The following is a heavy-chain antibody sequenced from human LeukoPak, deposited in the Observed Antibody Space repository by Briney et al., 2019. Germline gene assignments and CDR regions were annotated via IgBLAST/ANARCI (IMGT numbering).Heavy chain of an antibody. CDR3: ASPAKGAFFYYYMDV. CDR1: GYTNPNYG. D-gene: IGHD3-3*01. J-gene: IGHJ6*03. V-gene: IGHV1-18*01. CDR2: ISIYNGNT. Sequence: ASVKVSCKISGYTNPNYGVTWVRPAPGQGLEWMGWISIYNGNTQYAPRFQGRVTLTRDTSTTTVYMDLRSLTSDDTAVYYCASPAKGAFFYYYMDVWGKGTSVIVSS.